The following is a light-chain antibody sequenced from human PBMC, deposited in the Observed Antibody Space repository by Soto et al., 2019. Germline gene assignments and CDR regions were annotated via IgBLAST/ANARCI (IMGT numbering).Light chain of an antibody. Sequence: QSALTQPDSVSGSPGQSITISCTGTSSDVGGYNYVSWYQQHPGKAPKLMIYEVSNRPSGVSNRFSGSKSRNTASLTISLLHPQDDPDYYCRSYTRSSTLLVFGPATKGAVL. V-gene: IGLV2-14*01. CDR1: SSDVGGYNY. CDR3: RSYTRSSTLLV. J-gene: IGLJ1*01. CDR2: EVS.